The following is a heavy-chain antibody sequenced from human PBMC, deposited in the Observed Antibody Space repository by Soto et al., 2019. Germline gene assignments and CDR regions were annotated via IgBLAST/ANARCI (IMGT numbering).Heavy chain of an antibody. V-gene: IGHV3-23*01. CDR1: GFTFSRHG. CDR3: AKVDVSTAGSFDY. Sequence: GGSLRLSCVASGFTFSRHGLSWVRQAPGKGLEWVSTINPSGDSTFYADSVKGRFTISRDNSKNTVYLQMNSLSVGDTAVYLCAKVDVSTAGSFDYWGQGALVTVP. J-gene: IGHJ4*02. CDR2: INPSGDST. D-gene: IGHD6-13*01.